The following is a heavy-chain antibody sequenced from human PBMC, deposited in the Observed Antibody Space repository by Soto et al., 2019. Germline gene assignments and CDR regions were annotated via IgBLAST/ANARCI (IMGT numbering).Heavy chain of an antibody. D-gene: IGHD4-4*01. Sequence: GGSLRLSCAASGFTFSTYPMSWVRQAPGKGLEWVSGISGSGISTYYTDSVKGRFTISRDNSKNTVFLQMNSLRDEDTAVYYCVRPPVITASYYYYDMDVWGQGTTVTVSS. CDR2: ISGSGIST. V-gene: IGHV3-23*01. J-gene: IGHJ6*02. CDR1: GFTFSTYP. CDR3: VRPPVITASYYYYDMDV.